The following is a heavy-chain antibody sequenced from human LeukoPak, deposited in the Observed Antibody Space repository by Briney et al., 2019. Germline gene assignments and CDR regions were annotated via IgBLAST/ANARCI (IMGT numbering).Heavy chain of an antibody. Sequence: PGGSLRLSCAASGFTFSSYAMSWVRQAPGKGLEWVSTISVSGGSTYYAVSAKGRFTISRDNSKNTLYLQMNSLRTEDTAVYYCARDHSDSGTYGWFDPWGQGTLVTVSS. CDR1: GFTFSSYA. D-gene: IGHD3-10*01. CDR3: ARDHSDSGTYGWFDP. V-gene: IGHV3-23*01. CDR2: ISVSGGST. J-gene: IGHJ5*02.